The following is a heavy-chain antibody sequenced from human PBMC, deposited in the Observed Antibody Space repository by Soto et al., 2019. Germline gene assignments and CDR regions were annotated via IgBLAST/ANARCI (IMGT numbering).Heavy chain of an antibody. CDR1: GYTFTDYF. CDR3: ARRVCYNSNCFSNWFDP. V-gene: IGHV1-46*03. Sequence: QVHLVQSGAEVRMPGASVKVSCKASGYTFTDYFMHWVRQAPGQGLEWMGIINPRSGDTGYAQKFQGRVIMTTDTSTSTVYMELSGLTSEDTAIYYCARRVCYNSNCFSNWFDPWCQGTLVTVSS. J-gene: IGHJ5*02. D-gene: IGHD6-13*01. CDR2: INPRSGDT.